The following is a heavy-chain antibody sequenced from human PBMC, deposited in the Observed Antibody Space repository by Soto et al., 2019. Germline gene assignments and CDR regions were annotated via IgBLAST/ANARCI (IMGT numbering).Heavy chain of an antibody. D-gene: IGHD6-13*01. CDR3: ARDTRGSSSMDV. Sequence: QVQLQESGPRLVKPSETLSLTCSVSGDSISGDYWNWIRQPPGKGLEWIAYISYSGTTHYNPSLKGRVTISVDTSKSQFSLKLNSVTAADTAVYYCARDTRGSSSMDVWGQGTTVTVSS. J-gene: IGHJ6*02. CDR2: ISYSGTT. CDR1: GDSISGDY. V-gene: IGHV4-59*01.